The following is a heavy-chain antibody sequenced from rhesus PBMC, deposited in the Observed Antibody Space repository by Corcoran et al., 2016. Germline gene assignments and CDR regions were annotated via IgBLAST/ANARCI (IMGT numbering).Heavy chain of an antibody. D-gene: IGHD6-25*01. Sequence: QVQLQESGPGLVKPSETLSLTCAVSGGSFSSYWWSWIRQPPGKGLEWIGENNGNSWSTNYNPSLKSRVTISKDASKHPFSLKLSSVTAADTAVYYCARYGIAAAPDDAFDFWGQGLRVTVSS. J-gene: IGHJ3*01. V-gene: IGHV4-80*01. CDR2: NNGNSWST. CDR1: GGSFSSYW. CDR3: ARYGIAAAPDDAFDF.